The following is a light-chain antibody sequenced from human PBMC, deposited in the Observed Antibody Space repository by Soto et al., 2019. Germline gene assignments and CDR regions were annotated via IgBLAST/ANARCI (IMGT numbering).Light chain of an antibody. V-gene: IGKV3-11*01. J-gene: IGKJ5*01. Sequence: NVLTQSPAPLSFSPGERATLSCRASQSVSSYLAWYQQKPGQAPRLLIYDASNRATGIPARFSGSGSGTDFTLTISSLEPEDFAVYYCQQRSNWPRDTFGQGTRLEIK. CDR2: DAS. CDR1: QSVSSY. CDR3: QQRSNWPRDT.